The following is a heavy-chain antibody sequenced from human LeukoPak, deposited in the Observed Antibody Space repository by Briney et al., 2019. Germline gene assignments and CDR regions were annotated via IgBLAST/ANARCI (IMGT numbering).Heavy chain of an antibody. CDR1: GGSISSSSSY. CDR2: IFYSGTT. D-gene: IGHD3-9*01. J-gene: IGHJ5*02. V-gene: IGHV4-39*01. Sequence: SETLSLTCTVSGGSISSSSSYWGWIRQPPGKGLEWIGNIFYSGTTYYNPSLKSRVTISPDTSKNQFSLRLSSVTAADTAFYYCVRLPTGYPNWFDPWGQGTLVTVSS. CDR3: VRLPTGYPNWFDP.